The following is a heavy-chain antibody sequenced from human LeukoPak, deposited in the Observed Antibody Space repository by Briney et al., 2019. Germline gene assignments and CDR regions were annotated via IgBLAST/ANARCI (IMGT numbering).Heavy chain of an antibody. Sequence: ASVKVSCKASGYTFTGYYMHWVRQAPGQGCEWMGWINPNSGGTNYAQKFQGRVTMTRDTSISTAYMELSRLRSDDTAVYYCARSRSRDCSSTSCYSYGLDYWGQGTLVTVSS. CDR2: INPNSGGT. J-gene: IGHJ4*02. D-gene: IGHD2-2*01. CDR1: GYTFTGYY. CDR3: ARSRSRDCSSTSCYSYGLDY. V-gene: IGHV1-2*02.